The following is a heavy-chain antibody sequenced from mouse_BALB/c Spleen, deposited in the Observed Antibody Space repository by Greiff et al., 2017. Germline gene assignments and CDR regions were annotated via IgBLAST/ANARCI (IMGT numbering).Heavy chain of an antibody. Sequence: LQQPGSELVRPGASVKLSCKASGYTFTSYWMHWVKQRHGQGLEWIGNIYPGSGSTNYDEKFKSKGTLTVDTSSSTAYMHLSSLTSEDSAVYYCTRGEVRRRAMDYWGQGTSVTVSS. D-gene: IGHD2-14*01. CDR3: TRGEVRRRAMDY. CDR2: IYPGSGST. V-gene: IGHV1S22*01. CDR1: GYTFTSYW. J-gene: IGHJ4*01.